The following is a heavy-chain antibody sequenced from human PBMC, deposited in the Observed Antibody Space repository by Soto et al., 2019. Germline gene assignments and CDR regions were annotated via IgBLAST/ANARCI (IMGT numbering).Heavy chain of an antibody. J-gene: IGHJ4*02. Sequence: PGGSLRLSCSSSGLTFSSYAMHWVRQAPGKGLEYVSAISSNGGSTYYADSVKGRFTISRDNSKNTLYLQMSSLRAEDTAVYYCVKDLTGYSGYGRAPTDYWGQGTLVTVSS. V-gene: IGHV3-64D*06. CDR3: VKDLTGYSGYGRAPTDY. D-gene: IGHD5-12*01. CDR2: ISSNGGST. CDR1: GLTFSSYA.